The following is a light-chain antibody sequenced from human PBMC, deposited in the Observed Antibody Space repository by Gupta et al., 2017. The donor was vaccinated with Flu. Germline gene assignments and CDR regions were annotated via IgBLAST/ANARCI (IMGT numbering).Light chain of an antibody. Sequence: RVTISCSGSNSSIGKHSVNWYQHASVTAPKVLIYTNDQRPSGFPARFSGSRSGTSASLSISGLQSEEEACYYCAACDDSLNGWVFNGGTKLTVL. CDR3: AACDDSLNGWV. CDR2: TND. CDR1: NSSIGKHS. V-gene: IGLV1-44*01. J-gene: IGLJ3*02.